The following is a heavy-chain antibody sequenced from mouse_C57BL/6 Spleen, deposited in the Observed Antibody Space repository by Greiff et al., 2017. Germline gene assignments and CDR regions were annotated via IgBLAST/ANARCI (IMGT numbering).Heavy chain of an antibody. CDR1: GYAFSSYW. V-gene: IGHV1-80*01. D-gene: IGHD1-1*01. CDR2: IYPGDGDT. Sequence: VQLQQSGAELVKPGASVKISCKASGYAFSSYWMNWVKQRPGKGLEWIGQIYPGDGDTNYNGKFKGKATLTADKSSSTAYMQLSSLTSDDSAVYFCARDYYGSSSDYFDDWGQGTTLTVSS. CDR3: ARDYYGSSSDYFDD. J-gene: IGHJ2*01.